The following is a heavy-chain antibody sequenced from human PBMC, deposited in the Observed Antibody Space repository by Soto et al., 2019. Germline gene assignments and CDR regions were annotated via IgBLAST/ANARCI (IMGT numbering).Heavy chain of an antibody. CDR1: GFTFSSYS. D-gene: IGHD6-6*01. Sequence: GGSLRLSCAASGFTFSSYSLNWVRQAPGKWLEWVSSISSSSSYIYYADSVKGRFTISRDNAKNSLYLQMNSLRAEDTAVYYCARFKYSSSSPRDAFDIWGQGTMVTVSS. J-gene: IGHJ3*02. V-gene: IGHV3-21*01. CDR2: ISSSSSYI. CDR3: ARFKYSSSSPRDAFDI.